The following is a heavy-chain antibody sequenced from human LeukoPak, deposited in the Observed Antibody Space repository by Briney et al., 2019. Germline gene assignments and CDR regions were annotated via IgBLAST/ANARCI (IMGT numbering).Heavy chain of an antibody. CDR1: GYTFTGYY. D-gene: IGHD3-22*01. CDR3: ARGSGYSIYYYYYMDV. Sequence: ASVKVSCKASGYTFTGYYMHWVRQAPGQGLEWMGWINPNSGGTNYAQKFQGRVTVTRDTSISTAYMELSRLRSDDTAVYYCARGSGYSIYYYYYMDVWGKGTTVTVSS. J-gene: IGHJ6*03. V-gene: IGHV1-2*02. CDR2: INPNSGGT.